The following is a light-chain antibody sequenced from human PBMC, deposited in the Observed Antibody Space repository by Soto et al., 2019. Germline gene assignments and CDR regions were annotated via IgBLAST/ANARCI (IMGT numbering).Light chain of an antibody. CDR1: QSIRIW. Sequence: DIQMTQSPSTLSASVGDRVAITCRASQSIRIWLAWYQQKPGKAPKHLIYKASSLESGVPSRFSGSGSGTEFTLTISSLQPDDFATYSCQQYNDYSWTFGQGTKVEIK. CDR2: KAS. J-gene: IGKJ1*01. V-gene: IGKV1-5*03. CDR3: QQYNDYSWT.